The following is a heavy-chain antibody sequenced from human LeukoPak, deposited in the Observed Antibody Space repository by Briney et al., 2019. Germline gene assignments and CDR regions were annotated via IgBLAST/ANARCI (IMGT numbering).Heavy chain of an antibody. D-gene: IGHD3-3*01. J-gene: IGHJ4*02. CDR1: GYSFTSYW. CDR2: IYPGDSDT. Sequence: GESLKISCKGSGYSFTSYWIGWVRQMPGKGLEWMGIIYPGDSDTRYSPSFQGQVTISADKSISTAYLQWSSLKASDTAMYYCARGPRITIFGVAPGNFDYWGQGTLVTVSS. CDR3: ARGPRITIFGVAPGNFDY. V-gene: IGHV5-51*01.